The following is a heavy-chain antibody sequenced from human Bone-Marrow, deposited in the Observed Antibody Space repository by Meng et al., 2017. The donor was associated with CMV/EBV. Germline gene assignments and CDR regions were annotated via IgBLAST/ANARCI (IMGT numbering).Heavy chain of an antibody. CDR2: IYYSGST. CDR1: GGSISSSSYY. D-gene: IGHD1-26*01. Sequence: GSLRLSCTVSGGSISSSSYYWGWIRQPPGKGLEWIGSIYYSGSTYYNPSLKSRVTISVDTSKNQFSLKLSSVTAADTAVYYCARERDVGDHHLDYWGKGTLVPVSS. V-gene: IGHV4-39*07. J-gene: IGHJ4*02. CDR3: ARERDVGDHHLDY.